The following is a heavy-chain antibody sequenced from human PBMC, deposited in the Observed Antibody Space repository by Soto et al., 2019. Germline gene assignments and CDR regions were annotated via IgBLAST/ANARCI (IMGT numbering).Heavy chain of an antibody. V-gene: IGHV4-39*01. CDR3: ARSREYYFDY. Sequence: SETLSLTCTVSGGSISSSSYYWGWIRQPPGKGLERIGSIYYSGSTYYNPSLKSRVTISVDTSKNQFSLKLGSVTAADTAVYYCARSREYYFDYWGQGTLVTVSS. D-gene: IGHD3-10*01. J-gene: IGHJ4*02. CDR1: GGSISSSSYY. CDR2: IYYSGST.